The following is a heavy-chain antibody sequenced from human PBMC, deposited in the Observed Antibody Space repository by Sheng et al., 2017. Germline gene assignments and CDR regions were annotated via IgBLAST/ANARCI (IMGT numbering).Heavy chain of an antibody. Sequence: EVQLVESGGGLTQPGGSLRLSCAASGFTFSNDEMNWVRQAPGKGLEWVSNINGRGTNIYYADSVKGRFTMSRDNAKNSLYLQMNSLRAEDTAIYYCARDRRELHDAFDFWGQGTMVTVSS. V-gene: IGHV3-48*03. CDR3: ARDRRELHDAFDF. D-gene: IGHD3-10*01. J-gene: IGHJ3*01. CDR1: GFTFSNDE. CDR2: INGRGTNI.